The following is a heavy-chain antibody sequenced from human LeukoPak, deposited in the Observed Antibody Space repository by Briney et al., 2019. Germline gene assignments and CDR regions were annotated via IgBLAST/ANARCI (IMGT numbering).Heavy chain of an antibody. Sequence: ASVKVSCKTSGYTVTNYDINWVRQATGQGLEWMGWMNPNSGNTGYTQKFQGRVSMTRDTSISTAYMELSSLRSEDTAVYYCARGKDSSGYYSFDYWGQGTLVTVSS. CDR3: ARGKDSSGYYSFDY. V-gene: IGHV1-8*01. CDR2: MNPNSGNT. J-gene: IGHJ4*02. D-gene: IGHD3-22*01. CDR1: GYTVTNYD.